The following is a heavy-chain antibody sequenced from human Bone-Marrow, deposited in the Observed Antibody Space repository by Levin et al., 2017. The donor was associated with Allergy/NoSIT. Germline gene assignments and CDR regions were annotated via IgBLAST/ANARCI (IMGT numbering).Heavy chain of an antibody. Sequence: PGGSLRLSCGASGFTFSIYAMTWVRQAPGKGLEWVCAISGRGHATYCADSVKGRFTISRDNSNNTLYLQMNSLRAEDTAVYYCAKNFEVGHDGDYVDYWGQGTLVTVSS. V-gene: IGHV3-23*01. J-gene: IGHJ4*02. CDR1: GFTFSIYA. CDR2: ISGRGHAT. D-gene: IGHD3-9*01. CDR3: AKNFEVGHDGDYVDY.